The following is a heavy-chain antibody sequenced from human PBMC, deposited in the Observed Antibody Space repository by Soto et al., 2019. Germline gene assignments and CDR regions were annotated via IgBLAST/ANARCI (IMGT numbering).Heavy chain of an antibody. CDR2: IWYDGSNK. Sequence: QVPLVESGGGVVQPGRSLRLSCAASGFTFSSYGMHWVRQAPGKGLEWVAVIWYDGSNKYYADSVKGRFTISRDNSKNTLYLQMNSLRAEDTAVYYCARDRGDFWSGYTDGMDVWGQGTTVTVSS. V-gene: IGHV3-33*01. J-gene: IGHJ6*02. CDR1: GFTFSSYG. CDR3: ARDRGDFWSGYTDGMDV. D-gene: IGHD3-3*01.